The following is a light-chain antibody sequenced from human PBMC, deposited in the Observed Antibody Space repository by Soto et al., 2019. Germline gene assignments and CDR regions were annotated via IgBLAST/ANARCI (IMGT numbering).Light chain of an antibody. J-gene: IGKJ5*01. CDR2: DAS. CDR1: QSISKY. CDR3: QQRTNWPPRPT. V-gene: IGKV3-11*01. Sequence: EIVLTQSPATLSLSPGERATLSCRASQSISKYLAWYQHKPGQPPRLLIFDASNRATGIPARFSGSGSGTDFTLTISNLEPEDFAVYYCQQRTNWPPRPTFGQGTRLEIK.